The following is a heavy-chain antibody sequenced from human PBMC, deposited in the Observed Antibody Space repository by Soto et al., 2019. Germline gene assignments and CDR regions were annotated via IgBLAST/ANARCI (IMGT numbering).Heavy chain of an antibody. CDR3: ASLITYYDFWSGSYYYYGMDV. Sequence: PSETLSLTCTVSGGSIISSSYYWGWIRQPPGKGLEWIRSIYYSGSTYYNPSLKSRVTISVDTSKNQFSLKLSSVTAADTAVYYCASLITYYDFWSGSYYYYGMDVWGQGTTVTVSS. CDR2: IYYSGST. CDR1: GGSIISSSYY. V-gene: IGHV4-39*01. D-gene: IGHD3-3*01. J-gene: IGHJ6*02.